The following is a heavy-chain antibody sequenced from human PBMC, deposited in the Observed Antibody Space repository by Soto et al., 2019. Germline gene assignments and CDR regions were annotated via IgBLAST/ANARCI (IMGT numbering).Heavy chain of an antibody. CDR2: VTPSSGDT. V-gene: IGHV1-2*02. CDR1: GYTFTAYY. J-gene: IGHJ4*02. Sequence: QVQLVQSGAEVKEPGASVKVSCKTSGYTFTAYYMHWVRQAPGQGLKWMGWVTPSSGDTDYAQDFQGRVTLTRDTYVNTVYMERSGLNSDDTALYYCARDRQYGDYGYSFDFWGQGTLVTVSA. CDR3: ARDRQYGDYGYSFDF. D-gene: IGHD4-17*01.